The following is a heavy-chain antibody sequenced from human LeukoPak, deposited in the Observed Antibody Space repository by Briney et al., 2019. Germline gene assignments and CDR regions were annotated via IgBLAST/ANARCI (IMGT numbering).Heavy chain of an antibody. Sequence: GGSLRLSCAASGFTFSSYWMSWVRQAPGKGLEWVANIKQDGSEKYYVDSVKGRFTISRDNARNSLYLQMNSLTTEDTALYYCVKGSRDSRNYWLYFEDWGLGTLVTVSS. D-gene: IGHD3-9*01. J-gene: IGHJ4*02. CDR3: VKGSRDSRNYWLYFED. CDR1: GFTFSSYW. V-gene: IGHV3-7*03. CDR2: IKQDGSEK.